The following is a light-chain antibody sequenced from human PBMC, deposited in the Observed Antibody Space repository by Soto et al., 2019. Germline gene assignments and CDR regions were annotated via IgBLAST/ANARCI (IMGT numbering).Light chain of an antibody. V-gene: IGKV3-15*01. Sequence: EIVLTQSPATLSLSPGERATLSCRASQSVSSNLAWYQQKPGQAPRLLIYGASTRATGIPARFSGSGSGTDFTLTISSLQSEDFAVYYCQQYINWPPLTFGGGTKVDIK. CDR1: QSVSSN. CDR3: QQYINWPPLT. J-gene: IGKJ4*01. CDR2: GAS.